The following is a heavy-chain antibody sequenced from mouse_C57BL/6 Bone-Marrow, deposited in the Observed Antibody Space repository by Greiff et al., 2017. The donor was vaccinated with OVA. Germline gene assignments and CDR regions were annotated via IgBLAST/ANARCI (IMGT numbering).Heavy chain of an antibody. V-gene: IGHV1-39*01. D-gene: IGHD1-1*01. CDR1: GYSFTDYN. CDR3: VREENYGSIFDY. Sequence: VQLQQSGPELVKPGASVKISCKASGYSFTDYNMNWVKQSNGKSLEWIGVINPNYGTTSYNQKFKGKATLTVDPSSSTAYMQLNSLTSEDSAVDYGVREENYGSIFDYWGQGTTLTVSS. J-gene: IGHJ2*01. CDR2: INPNYGTT.